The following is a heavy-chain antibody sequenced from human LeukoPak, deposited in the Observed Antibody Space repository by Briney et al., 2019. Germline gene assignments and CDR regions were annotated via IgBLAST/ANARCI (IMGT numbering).Heavy chain of an antibody. J-gene: IGHJ4*02. D-gene: IGHD5-12*01. CDR3: ARAYSRESGYDFVFGY. CDR2: IRYDGSTI. V-gene: IGHV3-33*01. CDR1: GFTFSDYG. Sequence: GTSLRLSCAASGFTFSDYGMHWVRQAPGKGLEWVAVIRYDGSTIYYADFVKGRFTISRDDSKKTLYLQMDSLRAEDTAVYYCARAYSRESGYDFVFGYWGQGTLVTVSS.